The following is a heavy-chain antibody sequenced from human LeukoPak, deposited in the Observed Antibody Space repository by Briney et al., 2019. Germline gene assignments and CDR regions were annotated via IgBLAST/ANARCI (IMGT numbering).Heavy chain of an antibody. CDR3: ARFAVAGTTYNWFDP. D-gene: IGHD6-19*01. Sequence: GESLKISCKGSGYSFTSYWIGWVRQMPGKGLEWMGIIYPGDSDTRYSPSFQGQVTISADKSIGTAYLQWSSLKASDTAMYYCARFAVAGTTYNWFDPWGQGTLVTVSS. J-gene: IGHJ5*02. CDR1: GYSFTSYW. CDR2: IYPGDSDT. V-gene: IGHV5-51*01.